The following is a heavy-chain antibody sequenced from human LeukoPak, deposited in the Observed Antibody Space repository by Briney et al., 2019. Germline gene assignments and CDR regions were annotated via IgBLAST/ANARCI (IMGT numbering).Heavy chain of an antibody. CDR3: ARGRDGYNYYYYYYMDV. Sequence: GRSLRLPCAASGFTFSNYGMHWVRQAPGKGLEWLAIMWYDGSIKYYADSAKGRFTISRDNSKNTVFLQMNSLRAEDTAVYYCARGRDGYNYYYYYYMDVWGKGTTVTVSS. CDR2: MWYDGSIK. J-gene: IGHJ6*03. CDR1: GFTFSNYG. V-gene: IGHV3-33*02. D-gene: IGHD5-24*01.